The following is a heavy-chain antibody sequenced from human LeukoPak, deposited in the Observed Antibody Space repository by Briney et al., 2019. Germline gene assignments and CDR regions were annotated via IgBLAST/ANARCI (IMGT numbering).Heavy chain of an antibody. CDR3: TRDKLELRQFDY. J-gene: IGHJ4*02. CDR2: IKSKPDGGAI. CDR1: GFTFSGYP. V-gene: IGHV3-15*01. D-gene: IGHD1-26*01. Sequence: GGSLRLSCAASGFTFSGYPIHWVRQAPGKGLEWVGRIKSKPDGGAIDYAAPVKGRFIISRDDSKDMLYLQMNSLKTEDTGVYYCTRDKLELRQFDYWGQGTLVTVSS.